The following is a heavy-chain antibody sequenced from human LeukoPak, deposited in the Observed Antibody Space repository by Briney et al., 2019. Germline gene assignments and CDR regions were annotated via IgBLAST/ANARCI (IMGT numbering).Heavy chain of an antibody. CDR1: GFTFSSYS. D-gene: IGHD3-22*01. J-gene: IGHJ4*02. V-gene: IGHV3-21*01. CDR3: ARRPDYYDSSGGHFDY. CDR2: ISSSSSYI. Sequence: PGGPLRLSCAASGFTFSSYSMNWVRQAPGKGLEWVSSISSSSSYIYYADSVKGRFAISRDNAKNSLYLQMNSLRAEDTAVYYCARRPDYYDSSGGHFDYWGQGTLVTVSS.